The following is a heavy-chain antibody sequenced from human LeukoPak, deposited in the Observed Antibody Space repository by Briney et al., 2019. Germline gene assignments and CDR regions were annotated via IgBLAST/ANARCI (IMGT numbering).Heavy chain of an antibody. D-gene: IGHD2-21*01. CDR2: IWYDGSNE. Sequence: GGSLRLSCAASGFTFSSYGMHWVRQAPGKGLEWVAIIWYDGSNEYYADSVKGRFTISRDNSENTLYLQMISLRAEDTAVYYCARALWPYYFDYWGQGTLVTVSS. V-gene: IGHV3-33*01. J-gene: IGHJ4*02. CDR1: GFTFSSYG. CDR3: ARALWPYYFDY.